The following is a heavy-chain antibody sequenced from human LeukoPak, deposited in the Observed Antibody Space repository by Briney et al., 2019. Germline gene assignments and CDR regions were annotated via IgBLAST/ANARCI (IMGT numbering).Heavy chain of an antibody. V-gene: IGHV3-23*01. CDR2: ISGSGGST. CDR1: GFTFSTYA. J-gene: IGHJ4*02. D-gene: IGHD5-12*01. CDR3: AKKSPWNYYDY. Sequence: GGSLRLSCAASGFTFSTYAMSWVRQAPGKGLEWVSAISGSGGSTYNADSVKGRFTISRDNSKNTLYVQMNSLRAEDTTVYYCAKKSPWNYYDYWGQGTLVTVSS.